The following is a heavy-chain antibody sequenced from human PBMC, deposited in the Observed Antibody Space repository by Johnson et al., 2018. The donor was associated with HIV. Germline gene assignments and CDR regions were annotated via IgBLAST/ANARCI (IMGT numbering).Heavy chain of an antibody. D-gene: IGHD1-20*01. V-gene: IGHV3-30*02. Sequence: QVQLVESGGGVVQPGGSLRLSCAASGFTFSTYGMHWVRQAPGKGLEWVAFIRHDGSNKYYADSVKGRFTISRDNSKNMLFLQMNSLRAEDTVMFYCAKYNWNHDAFDIWGQGTKVTVSS. CDR3: AKYNWNHDAFDI. J-gene: IGHJ3*02. CDR1: GFTFSTYG. CDR2: IRHDGSNK.